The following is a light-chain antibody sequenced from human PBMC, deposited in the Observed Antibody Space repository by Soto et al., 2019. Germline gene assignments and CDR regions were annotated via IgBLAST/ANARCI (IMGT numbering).Light chain of an antibody. Sequence: QPVLTQPPSASGTPGQRVTISCSGSSSNIGRNTVNWYQQLPGTAPKLVIYSNNQRPSGVPDRFSGSKSGTSASLAISGLQSEDEADYFCAAWDDSLNGCVFGGGTKLTVL. J-gene: IGLJ3*02. CDR3: AAWDDSLNGCV. V-gene: IGLV1-44*01. CDR2: SNN. CDR1: SSNIGRNT.